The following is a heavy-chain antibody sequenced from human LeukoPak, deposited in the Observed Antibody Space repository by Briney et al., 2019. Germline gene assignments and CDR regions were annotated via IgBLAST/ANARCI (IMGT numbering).Heavy chain of an antibody. D-gene: IGHD6-13*01. J-gene: IGHJ5*02. CDR1: GYTFTSYY. CDR3: ARDSGSDSSNWYGKWLAP. Sequence: ASVKVSCTASGYTFTSYYINWVRQAPGQGLEWMGWISAYNGITNYAQKLQDRVTMTTDTSTSTAYMELRSLTSDDTAAYYCARDSGSDSSNWYGKWLAPWGQGTLVTVSS. V-gene: IGHV1-18*01. CDR2: ISAYNGIT.